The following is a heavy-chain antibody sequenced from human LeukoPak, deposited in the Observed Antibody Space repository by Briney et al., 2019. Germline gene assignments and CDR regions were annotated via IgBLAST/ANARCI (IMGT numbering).Heavy chain of an antibody. D-gene: IGHD3-22*01. CDR1: GGTFSSYA. CDR3: ARGSSGYYYGWFDP. Sequence: SVKVSWKASGGTFSSYAISWVRQAPGQGLEWMGGIIPIFGTANYAQKFQGRVTITTDESTSTAYMELSSLRSEDTAVYYCARGSSGYYYGWFDPWGQGTLVTVSS. V-gene: IGHV1-69*05. CDR2: IIPIFGTA. J-gene: IGHJ5*02.